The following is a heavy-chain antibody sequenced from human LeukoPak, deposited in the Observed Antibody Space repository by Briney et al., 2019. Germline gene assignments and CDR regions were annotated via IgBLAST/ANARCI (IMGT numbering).Heavy chain of an antibody. CDR3: ATRKVNLYSSGWYYFDY. V-gene: IGHV1-69*01. CDR2: INPIFGTA. CDR1: GGTFSSYV. J-gene: IGHJ4*02. Sequence: SVTVSCTASGGTFSSYVISWVRQAPGQGLEWMGGINPIFGTANYAQKFQGRATITADESTSTAYMELSSLRSEDTAVYYCATRKVNLYSSGWYYFDYWGQGTLVTVSS. D-gene: IGHD6-19*01.